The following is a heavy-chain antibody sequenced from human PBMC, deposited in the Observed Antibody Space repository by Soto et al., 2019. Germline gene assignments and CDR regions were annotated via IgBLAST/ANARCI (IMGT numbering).Heavy chain of an antibody. CDR2: IYSSGNS. V-gene: IGHV4-31*03. D-gene: IGHD3-9*01. J-gene: IGHJ4*02. Sequence: QVQLQESGPGLVKPSQTLSLTCSVSGASISRDDYYWSWIRQHPGKGLEWIAYIYSSGNSYYNPSLSSRVAISLDTSKNQFSLRLSSVTAADTGVYYCASALTGDYVGFDYWGQGTPGTVSS. CDR3: ASALTGDYVGFDY. CDR1: GASISRDDYY.